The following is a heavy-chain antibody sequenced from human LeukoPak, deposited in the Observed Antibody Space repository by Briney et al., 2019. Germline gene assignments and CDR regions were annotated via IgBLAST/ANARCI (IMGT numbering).Heavy chain of an antibody. D-gene: IGHD5-18*01. J-gene: IGHJ4*02. V-gene: IGHV4-59*01. CDR2: IYYSGST. CDR1: GGSISSYY. Sequence: PETLSLTCTVSGGSISSYYWSWIRQPPGKGLEWIGYIYYSGSTNYNPSLKSRVTISVDTSKNQFSLKLSSVTAADTAVYYCARGAYSYGYSYWGQGTLVTVSS. CDR3: ARGAYSYGYSY.